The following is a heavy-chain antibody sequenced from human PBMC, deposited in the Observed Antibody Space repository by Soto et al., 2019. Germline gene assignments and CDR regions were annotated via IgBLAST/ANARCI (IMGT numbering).Heavy chain of an antibody. V-gene: IGHV4-34*01. CDR2: INHSGST. J-gene: IGHJ5*02. D-gene: IGHD6-13*01. CDR3: ARGDSSSWYVDP. CDR1: GGSFSGYY. Sequence: SETLSLTCAVYGGSFSGYYWSWIRQPPGKGLEWIGEINHSGSTNYNPSLKSRVTISVDTSKNQFSLKLSSVTAADTAVYYCARGDSSSWYVDPWGQGTLVTVSS.